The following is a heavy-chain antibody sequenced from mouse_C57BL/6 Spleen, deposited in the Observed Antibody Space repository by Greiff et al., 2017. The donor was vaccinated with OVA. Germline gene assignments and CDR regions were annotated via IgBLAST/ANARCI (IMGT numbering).Heavy chain of an antibody. CDR2: IDPADSYT. D-gene: IGHD1-1*01. J-gene: IGHJ2*01. CDR3: ARSDGSSLGD. V-gene: IGHV1-59*01. CDR1: GYTFTSYW. Sequence: VQLQQPGAELVRPGTSVKLSCKASGYTFTSYWMHWVKQRPGQGLEWIGVIDPADSYTNYNQKFKGKATLTVDTSSSTAYMQLSSLTSEDSAVYYCARSDGSSLGDWGKGTTLTVSS.